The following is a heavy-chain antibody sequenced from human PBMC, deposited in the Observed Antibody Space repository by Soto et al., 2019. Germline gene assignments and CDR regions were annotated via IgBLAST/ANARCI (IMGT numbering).Heavy chain of an antibody. CDR3: ARGQIAVAGTGHFDY. D-gene: IGHD6-19*01. V-gene: IGHV1-69*13. Sequence: SVKVSCKASGYTFTSYGISWVRQAPGQGLEWMGGIIPIFGTANYAQKFQGRVTITADESTSTAYMELSSLRSEDTAVYYCARGQIAVAGTGHFDYWGQGTLVTVSS. CDR1: GYTFTSYG. J-gene: IGHJ4*02. CDR2: IIPIFGTA.